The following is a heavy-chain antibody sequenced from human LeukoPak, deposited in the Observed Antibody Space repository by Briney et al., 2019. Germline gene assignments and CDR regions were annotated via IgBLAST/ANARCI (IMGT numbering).Heavy chain of an antibody. D-gene: IGHD2-21*02. Sequence: ASVKVSCKASGGTFTSYYMHWVRQAPGQGLEWMGIINPSGGSTNYAQKFQGRVTMTKDTSTSTVYMELSSLRSEDTAVYYCAQAVVTAIYYFDYWGQGTLVTVSS. CDR1: GGTFTSYY. J-gene: IGHJ4*02. V-gene: IGHV1-46*01. CDR2: INPSGGST. CDR3: AQAVVTAIYYFDY.